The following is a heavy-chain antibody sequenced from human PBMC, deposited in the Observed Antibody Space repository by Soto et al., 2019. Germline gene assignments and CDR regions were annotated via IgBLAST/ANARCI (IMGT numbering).Heavy chain of an antibody. Sequence: QVQLVQSGAEVRKPGSSVKVSCKASGVTFSSDTISWVRQAPGQGLEWMGRIIPVLGVANYAPKFQGRLTVIADESTSTVYLFLSSLSAEDTARSCARCRIIGDSDVCDFCGQGTSITVSS. V-gene: IGHV1-69*02. CDR3: ARCRIIGDSDVCDF. J-gene: IGHJ3*01. CDR2: IIPVLGVA. CDR1: GVTFSSDT.